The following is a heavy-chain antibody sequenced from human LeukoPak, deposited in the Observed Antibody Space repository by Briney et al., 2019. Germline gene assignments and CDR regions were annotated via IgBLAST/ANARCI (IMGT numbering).Heavy chain of an antibody. D-gene: IGHD1-26*01. Sequence: GASVKVSCKASGYTFTGYYMHWVRQAPGQGLEWMGWINPNSGGTNYAQKFQGRVTMTRDTSISTAYMELSRLRSDDTAVYYCARDHRYSRSYYYYYYYMDVWGKGPRSPSP. CDR1: GYTFTGYY. J-gene: IGHJ6*03. CDR3: ARDHRYSRSYYYYYYYMDV. V-gene: IGHV1-2*02. CDR2: INPNSGGT.